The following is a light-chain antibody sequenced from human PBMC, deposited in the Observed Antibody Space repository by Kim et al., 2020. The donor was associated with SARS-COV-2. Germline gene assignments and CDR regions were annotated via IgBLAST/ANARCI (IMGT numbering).Light chain of an antibody. CDR2: KDS. CDR1: VLAKKY. Sequence: SYELTQPSSVSVSPGQTARITCSGDVLAKKYARWFQQKPGQAPVLVIYKDSERPSGIPERFSGSSSGTTVTLTISGAQVEDEADYYCFSEADNPNWVFGGGTKLTVL. V-gene: IGLV3-27*01. J-gene: IGLJ3*02. CDR3: FSEADNPNWV.